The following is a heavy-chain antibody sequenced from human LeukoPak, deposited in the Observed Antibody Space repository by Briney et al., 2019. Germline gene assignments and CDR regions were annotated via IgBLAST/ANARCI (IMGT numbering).Heavy chain of an antibody. D-gene: IGHD3-22*01. V-gene: IGHV1-24*01. Sequence: ASVTVSCKVSGYTLTELSMHWVRQAPGKGLEWMGGFDPEDGETIYAQKFQGRATMTEDTSTDTAYMELSSLRSEDTAVYYCATDKLATWWLLLNWGQGTLVTVSS. J-gene: IGHJ4*02. CDR2: FDPEDGET. CDR1: GYTLTELS. CDR3: ATDKLATWWLLLN.